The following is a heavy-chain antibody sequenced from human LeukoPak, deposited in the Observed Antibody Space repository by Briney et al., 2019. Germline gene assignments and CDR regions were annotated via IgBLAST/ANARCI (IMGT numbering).Heavy chain of an antibody. D-gene: IGHD1-1*01. J-gene: IGHJ5*02. CDR2: IYDSGTT. CDR3: ARKVESKWFDP. Sequence: PSETLSLTCTVSGGSISGYYWSWVRQPPGKGLEWIGYIYDSGTTNYNPSLKSRVTISVETSKNQFSLKLTSVTSADTAVYYCARKVESKWFDPWGQGTLVTVPS. V-gene: IGHV4-59*01. CDR1: GGSISGYY.